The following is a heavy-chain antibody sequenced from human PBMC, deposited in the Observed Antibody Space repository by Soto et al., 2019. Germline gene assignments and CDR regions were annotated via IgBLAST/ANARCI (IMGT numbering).Heavy chain of an antibody. J-gene: IGHJ4*02. V-gene: IGHV1-69*01. CDR1: GVPFSSYA. D-gene: IGHD6-19*01. CDR2: IIPIFGTA. CDR3: ARGSHSPGIAVAGYYF. Sequence: QVQLVQSGAEVKKPGSSVKVSCKASGVPFSSYAINWVRQAPGQGLEWMGGIIPIFGTANYPQRFQGRVTITADESTSTVYMELSSLTSEDTAMYYCARGSHSPGIAVAGYYFWGQGTLVTVSS.